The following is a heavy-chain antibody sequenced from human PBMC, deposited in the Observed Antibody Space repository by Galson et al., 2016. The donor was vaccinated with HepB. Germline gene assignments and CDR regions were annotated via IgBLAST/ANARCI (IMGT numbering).Heavy chain of an antibody. J-gene: IGHJ4*02. D-gene: IGHD7-27*01. CDR3: ARELGTYGGALDY. Sequence: SLRLSCAVSKFTFSSHAMNWVRQAPGKGLEWVSAITRRGSKTFYADSVKGRFTISRDNSNNTLHLQMDSLRADDTAIYYCARELGTYGGALDYWGQGTLSPSP. V-gene: IGHV3-23*01. CDR2: ITRRGSKT. CDR1: KFTFSSHA.